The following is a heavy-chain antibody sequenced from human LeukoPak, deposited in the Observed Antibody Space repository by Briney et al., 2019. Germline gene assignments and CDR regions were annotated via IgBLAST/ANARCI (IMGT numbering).Heavy chain of an antibody. D-gene: IGHD2-15*01. CDR1: GFTFNTYT. CDR2: ISNSGGST. J-gene: IGHJ6*03. Sequence: GGSLRLSCAASGFTFNTYTMYWVRQAPGKGLEWVSGISNSGGSTYYADSVKGRFTISRDNSKNTLYLQMNSLRAEDTAVYYCAKDGGGSKDYYYMGVWGKGTTVTISS. CDR3: AKDGGGSKDYYYMGV. V-gene: IGHV3-23*01.